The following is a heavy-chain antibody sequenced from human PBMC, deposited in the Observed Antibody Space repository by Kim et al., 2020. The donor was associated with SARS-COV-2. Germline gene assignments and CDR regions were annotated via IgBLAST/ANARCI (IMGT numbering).Heavy chain of an antibody. CDR1: GFTFSNYW. D-gene: IGHD2-2*01. CDR2: IKPDGSEK. CDR3: ATEGRSTSYGY. J-gene: IGHJ4*02. V-gene: IGHV3-7*01. Sequence: GGSLRLSCAASGFTFSNYWMIWVRQAPGKGLEWVANIKPDGSEKYCVDSVKGRFTISRDNAKNSLYPQMNSLRVEDTAVYYCATEGRSTSYGYWGQGALFTVSS.